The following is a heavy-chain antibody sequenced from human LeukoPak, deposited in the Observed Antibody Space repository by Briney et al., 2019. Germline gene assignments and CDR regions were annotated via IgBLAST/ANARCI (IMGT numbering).Heavy chain of an antibody. D-gene: IGHD5-18*01. V-gene: IGHV3-48*04. CDR1: GFTFSSYS. CDR2: ISSSGSTI. J-gene: IGHJ4*02. CDR3: ARLRRESYGPTRPSYYFDY. Sequence: GGSLRLSCAASGFTFSSYSMNWVRQAPGKGLEWVSYISSSGSTIYYADSVRGRSTISRDNAKNSLYLQMNSLRAEDAAVYYCARLRRESYGPTRPSYYFDYWGQGTLVTVSS.